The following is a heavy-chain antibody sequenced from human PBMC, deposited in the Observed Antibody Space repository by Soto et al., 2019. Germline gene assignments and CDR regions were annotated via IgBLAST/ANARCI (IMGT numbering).Heavy chain of an antibody. CDR1: AVSFSYDG. J-gene: IGHJ4*02. CDR3: ARDTRLALPDEGAFDN. D-gene: IGHD1-26*01. Sequence: PGGSLRLSCVASAVSFSYDGMHWVRQAPGKGLEWVAVIWHDGSNRYYADSVNGRFTISRDNSENTLYLQMNSLRDDDTAVYFCARDTRLALPDEGAFDNWGQGTLVTVSS. V-gene: IGHV3-33*01. CDR2: IWHDGSNR.